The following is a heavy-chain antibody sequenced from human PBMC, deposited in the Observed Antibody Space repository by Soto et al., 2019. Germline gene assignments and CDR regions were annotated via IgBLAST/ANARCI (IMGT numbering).Heavy chain of an antibody. CDR3: ATADGFGVVTPFFEY. D-gene: IGHD3-3*01. CDR1: GGSISGRTHY. CDR2: SFYRGST. Sequence: QLQLQESGPGLVKPSETLSLTCSVSGGSISGRTHYWGWIRQSPGKHLEWIGSSFYRGSTHYNPSLKTRVTISVDTSKNQVSLKVYSVTAADTALYYCATADGFGVVTPFFEYWGQGILVTVSS. J-gene: IGHJ4*02. V-gene: IGHV4-39*01.